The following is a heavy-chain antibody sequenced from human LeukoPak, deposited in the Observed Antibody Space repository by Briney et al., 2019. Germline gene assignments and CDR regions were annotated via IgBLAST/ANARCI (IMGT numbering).Heavy chain of an antibody. V-gene: IGHV4-59*02. D-gene: IGHD3-22*01. CDR2: IYKIGTT. CDR3: AREPTDDSSGYYYYSGYYFDY. J-gene: IGHJ4*02. CDR1: GDSVTGYY. Sequence: SETLSLTCTVFGDSVTGYYLNWVRQPPGKGLEWIGHIYKIGTTNYNPSLKSRLTISADTSKNQFSLKLSSVTAADTAVYYCAREPTDDSSGYYYYSGYYFDYWGQGTLVTVSS.